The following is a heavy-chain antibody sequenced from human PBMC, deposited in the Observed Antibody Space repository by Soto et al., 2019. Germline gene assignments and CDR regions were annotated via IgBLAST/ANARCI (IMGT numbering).Heavy chain of an antibody. CDR2: ISDTSAYI. D-gene: IGHD5-12*01. CDR3: ARVGAYSGYPFDY. J-gene: IGHJ4*02. CDR1: GFTFSTYI. V-gene: IGHV3-21*01. Sequence: EVQLVESGGGLVQPGGSLRLSCAASGFTFSTYIMNWVRQAPGKGLEWVSSISDTSAYIYYADSVKGRFTISRDNAKNSLYLQMNSLRAEDTAVYYCARVGAYSGYPFDYWGQGTLVTVSS.